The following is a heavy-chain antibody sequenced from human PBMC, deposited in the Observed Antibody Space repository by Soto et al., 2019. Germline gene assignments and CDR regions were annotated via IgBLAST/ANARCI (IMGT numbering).Heavy chain of an antibody. V-gene: IGHV4-31*03. CDR1: GGSITGAYY. CDR3: TRVRDSFGLDL. Sequence: SETLSLTCRLSGGSITGAYYWNWIRQHPGKGLEWIGSIHYRGSTYYNPSLKTRITISLDRSNNQFSLNLSSVTAEDTAVYYCTRVRDSFGLDLWGQGTTVTVSS. J-gene: IGHJ6*02. CDR2: IHYRGST. D-gene: IGHD2-15*01.